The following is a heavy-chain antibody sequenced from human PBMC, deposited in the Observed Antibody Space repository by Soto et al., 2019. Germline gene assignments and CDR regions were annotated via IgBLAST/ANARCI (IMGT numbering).Heavy chain of an antibody. D-gene: IGHD3-10*01. V-gene: IGHV3-23*01. CDR1: GFTFINYA. CDR3: ARKVPGSTSRPDYWYFDL. J-gene: IGHJ2*01. CDR2: ISGGGDAP. Sequence: EVQLLESGGGLVQPGGSLRLSCAGSGFTFINYAMNWVRQAPGKGLEWVSTISGGGDAPFFADSVRGRFNISRDNSKKKVTLQMNNLGVDDTAVYFCARKVPGSTSRPDYWYFDLWGRGTLVTVSS.